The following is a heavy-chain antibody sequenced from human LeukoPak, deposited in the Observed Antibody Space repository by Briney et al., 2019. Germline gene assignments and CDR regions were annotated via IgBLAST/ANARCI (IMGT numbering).Heavy chain of an antibody. CDR1: GFTFGDYA. V-gene: IGHV3-49*04. Sequence: PGGSLRLSCTASGFTFGDYAMSWVRQAPGKGLEWVGFIRSKAYGGTTEYAASVKGRFTISRDDSKSIAYLQMNSLKTGDTAVYYCTRDFPPLGIDYWGQGTLVTVSS. J-gene: IGHJ4*02. CDR2: IRSKAYGGTT. D-gene: IGHD7-27*01. CDR3: TRDFPPLGIDY.